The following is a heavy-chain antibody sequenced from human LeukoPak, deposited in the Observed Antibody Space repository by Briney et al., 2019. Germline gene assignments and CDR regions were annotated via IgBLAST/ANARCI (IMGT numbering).Heavy chain of an antibody. J-gene: IGHJ5*02. D-gene: IGHD3-22*01. CDR3: ARGGDYYDSSGYYYSSHDP. CDR2: IIPIFGTA. Sequence: GASVKVSCKASGGTFSSYAISWVRQAPGQGLEWMGGIIPIFGTANHAQKFQGRVTITTDESTSTAYMELSSLRSEDTAVYYCARGGDYYDSSGYYYSSHDPWGQGTLVTVSS. V-gene: IGHV1-69*05. CDR1: GGTFSSYA.